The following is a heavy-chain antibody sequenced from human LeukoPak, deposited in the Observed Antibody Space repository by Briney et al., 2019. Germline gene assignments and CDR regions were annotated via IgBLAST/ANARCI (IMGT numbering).Heavy chain of an antibody. CDR2: ISSSSSYI. V-gene: IGHV3-21*01. Sequence: PGGSLRLSCAASGFTFSSYSMNWVRQAPGKGLEWVSSISSSSSYIYYADSVKGRFTISRDNAKNSLYLQMNSLRAEDTAVCYCARDSKGGSYWFDPWGQGTLVTVSS. CDR3: ARDSKGGSYWFDP. CDR1: GFTFSSYS. J-gene: IGHJ5*02. D-gene: IGHD1-26*01.